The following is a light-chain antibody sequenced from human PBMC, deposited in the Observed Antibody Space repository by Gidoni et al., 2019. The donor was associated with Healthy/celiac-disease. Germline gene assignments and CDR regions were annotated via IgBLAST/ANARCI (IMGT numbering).Light chain of an antibody. J-gene: IGLJ1*01. Sequence: QSALTQPASVSGSPGQSITISCTGTSSDVGGYNYLSWYQQHPGKAPKLMNYDVSNRPPGVSNRFSGSKSGNTASLTISGLQAEDEADYYCSSYTSSSPRVFGTGTKVTVL. CDR2: DVS. V-gene: IGLV2-14*03. CDR1: SSDVGGYNY. CDR3: SSYTSSSPRV.